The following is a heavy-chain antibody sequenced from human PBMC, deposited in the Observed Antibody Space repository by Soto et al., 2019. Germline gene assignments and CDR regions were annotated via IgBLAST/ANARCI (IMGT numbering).Heavy chain of an antibody. V-gene: IGHV1-8*02. CDR1: GGTFSSYA. Sequence: ASVKVSCKASGGTFSSYAISWVRQAPGQGLEWMGGINPNSGTTSYAQKFQGRVTMTRNTSTSTAYMELSSLRSEDTAVYYCARGGNAYYYYYGMDVWGQGTTVTVSS. CDR2: INPNSGTT. CDR3: ARGGNAYYYYYGMDV. D-gene: IGHD2-15*01. J-gene: IGHJ6*02.